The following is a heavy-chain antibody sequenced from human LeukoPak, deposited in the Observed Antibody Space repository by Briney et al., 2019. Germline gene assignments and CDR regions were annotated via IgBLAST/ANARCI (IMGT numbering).Heavy chain of an antibody. CDR2: ISYDGSNK. D-gene: IGHD3-10*01. V-gene: IGHV3-30*18. CDR3: AKTYPPLITMARGVITQFDY. J-gene: IGHJ4*02. Sequence: PGRSLRLSCAASGFTFSSYGMHWVRQAPGKGLEWVAVISYDGSNKYYADSVKGRFTISRDNSKNTLYLQMNSLRAEDTAVYYCAKTYPPLITMARGVITQFDYWGQGTLVTVSS. CDR1: GFTFSSYG.